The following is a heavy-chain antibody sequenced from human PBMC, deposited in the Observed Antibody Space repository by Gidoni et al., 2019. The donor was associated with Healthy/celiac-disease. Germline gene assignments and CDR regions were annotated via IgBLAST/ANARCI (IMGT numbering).Heavy chain of an antibody. CDR2: IYDSWST. Sequence: QVQLQESGPGLVKPSETLSLACTVSGGSISSSYWSWTRQPPGKGLDWTGYIYDSWSTNYNPSLKSRVTISVDTSKNQFSLKLSSVTAADTAVYYCARYGSGKGLGYYYYYMDVWGKGTTVTVSS. V-gene: IGHV4-59*01. D-gene: IGHD3-10*01. CDR1: GGSISSSY. J-gene: IGHJ6*03. CDR3: ARYGSGKGLGYYYYYMDV.